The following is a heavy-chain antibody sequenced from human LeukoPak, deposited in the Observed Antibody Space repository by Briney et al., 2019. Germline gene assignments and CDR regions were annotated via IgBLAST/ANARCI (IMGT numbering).Heavy chain of an antibody. V-gene: IGHV1-18*01. CDR1: GYTFTSYG. D-gene: IGHD5-24*01. J-gene: IGHJ2*01. CDR3: ARVEGERWLQLGYFDL. Sequence: GASVKVSCKASGYTFTSYGISWVRQAPGQGLEWMGWISAYNGNTNYAQKLQGRVTMTTDTSTSTAYMELRSLRSDDTAVYYCARVEGERWLQLGYFDLWGRGTLVTVSS. CDR2: ISAYNGNT.